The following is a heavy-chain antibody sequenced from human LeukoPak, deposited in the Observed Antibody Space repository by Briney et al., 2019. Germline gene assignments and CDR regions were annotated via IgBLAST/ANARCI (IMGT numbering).Heavy chain of an antibody. CDR3: AKGGGDFWSGYSTNWFDP. V-gene: IGHV3-23*01. Sequence: GGSLRLSCAASGFTFSSYAMSWVRQAPGKGLEWVSAISGSGDSTYYADSVKGRFTISRDNSKNTLYLQMNSLRAEDTAVYYCAKGGGDFWSGYSTNWFDPWGQGTLVTVSS. J-gene: IGHJ5*02. CDR1: GFTFSSYA. CDR2: ISGSGDST. D-gene: IGHD3-3*01.